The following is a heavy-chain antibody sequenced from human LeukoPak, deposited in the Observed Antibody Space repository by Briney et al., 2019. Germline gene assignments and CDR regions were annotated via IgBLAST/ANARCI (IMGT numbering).Heavy chain of an antibody. J-gene: IGHJ4*02. V-gene: IGHV3-48*03. CDR2: ISSSGSTI. Sequence: GGSLRLSCAASGFTFSSYEMNWVRQAPGKGLEWVSYISSSGSTIYYADSVKGRFTISRDNAKNSLYLQMNSLRAEDTAVYYCAKELVVGATTFDYWGQGTLVTVSS. CDR1: GFTFSSYE. CDR3: AKELVVGATTFDY. D-gene: IGHD1-26*01.